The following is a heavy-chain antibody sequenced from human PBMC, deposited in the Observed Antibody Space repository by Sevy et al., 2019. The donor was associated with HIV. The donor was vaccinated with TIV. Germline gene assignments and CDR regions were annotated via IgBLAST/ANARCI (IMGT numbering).Heavy chain of an antibody. Sequence: ASVKVSCKASGYTFTSYGISWVRQAPGQGLEWMGWISAYNGNTNYTQKLQGRVTMTTDTSTSTAYMELRSLRSDDTAVYYCARVGGSSGWYYGKIDYWGQGTLVTVSS. D-gene: IGHD6-19*01. CDR3: ARVGGSSGWYYGKIDY. J-gene: IGHJ4*02. CDR1: GYTFTSYG. CDR2: ISAYNGNT. V-gene: IGHV1-18*01.